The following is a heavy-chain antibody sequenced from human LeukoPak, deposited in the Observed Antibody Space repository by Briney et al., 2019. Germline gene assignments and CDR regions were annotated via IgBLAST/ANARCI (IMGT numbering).Heavy chain of an antibody. J-gene: IGHJ4*02. CDR3: AKTRAYYCDSGGYPDY. V-gene: IGHV3-23*01. D-gene: IGHD3-22*01. CDR2: ISGSGGST. Sequence: PGASLRLSCAASGFTFSSYAMSWVRQAPGKGLEWVSGISGSGGSTYYADSVKGRFTISRDNSKNTLYLQMNSLRAEDTAVYYCAKTRAYYCDSGGYPDYWGQGALVTVSS. CDR1: GFTFSSYA.